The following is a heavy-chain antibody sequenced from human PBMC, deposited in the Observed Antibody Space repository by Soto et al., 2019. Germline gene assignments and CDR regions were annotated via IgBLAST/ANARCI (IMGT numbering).Heavy chain of an antibody. Sequence: PSETLSLTCSVSGASISSYYWTWIRQPPGGGLEWIGYMHHTQGTNDNPSLRGRVHMSIDTSMNQFSPRLTSVTAADTAVYYCARVPFVGYFDWLDPWGHGTLVTVSS. CDR3: ARVPFVGYFDWLDP. CDR2: MHHTQGT. CDR1: GASISSYY. J-gene: IGHJ5*02. D-gene: IGHD3-9*01. V-gene: IGHV4-59*01.